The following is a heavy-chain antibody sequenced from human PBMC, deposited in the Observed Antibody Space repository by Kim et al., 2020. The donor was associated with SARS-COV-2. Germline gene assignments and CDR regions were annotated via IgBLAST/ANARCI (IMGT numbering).Heavy chain of an antibody. D-gene: IGHD3-10*01. CDR2: IIPILGIA. Sequence: SVKVSCKASGGTFSSYAISWVRQAPGQGLEWMGRIIPILGIANYAQKFQGRVTITADKSTSTAYMELSSLRSEDTAVYYCASGGGGTGMVRGPAFDIWGQGTMVTVSS. V-gene: IGHV1-69*04. CDR1: GGTFSSYA. CDR3: ASGGGGTGMVRGPAFDI. J-gene: IGHJ3*02.